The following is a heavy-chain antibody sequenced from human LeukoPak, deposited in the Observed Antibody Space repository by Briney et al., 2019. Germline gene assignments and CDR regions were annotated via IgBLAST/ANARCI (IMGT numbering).Heavy chain of an antibody. CDR2: ISYDGSNK. CDR3: ARDSATVTPFYFDY. CDR1: GFTFSSHA. J-gene: IGHJ4*02. V-gene: IGHV3-30*04. Sequence: GGSLRLSCAASGFTFSSHAMHWVRQAPGKGLEWVAVISYDGSNKYYADSVKGRFTISRDNSKNTLYLQMNSLRAEDTAVYYCARDSATVTPFYFDYWGQGTLVTVSS. D-gene: IGHD4-17*01.